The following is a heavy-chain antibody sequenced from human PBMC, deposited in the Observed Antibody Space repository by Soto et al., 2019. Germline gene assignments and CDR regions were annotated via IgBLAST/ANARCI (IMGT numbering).Heavy chain of an antibody. CDR3: ARSPRNYYALGSYSYFRH. D-gene: IGHD3-10*01. CDR1: GYTFTSYD. J-gene: IGHJ1*01. V-gene: IGHV1-8*01. CDR2: MSPNNGNT. Sequence: ASVKVSCKASGYTFTSYDISWVRQATGQGLEWMGWMSPNNGNTDYAPKFRGRVTMTMNTSIGTAYMELSSLRSEDTAVYYCARSPRNYYALGSYSYFRHWGQGTLVTVSS.